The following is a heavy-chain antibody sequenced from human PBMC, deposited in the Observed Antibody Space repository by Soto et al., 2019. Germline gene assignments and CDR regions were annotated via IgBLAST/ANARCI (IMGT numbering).Heavy chain of an antibody. CDR3: ARDIGFDYVN. CDR2: IKEDGSEI. V-gene: IGHV3-7*01. Sequence: GASVRLSCAASGFNSMSYWMSWVRQAPGKGLEWVASIKEDGSEIYYLHSVRGRFSISRDSAGNALHLPMNYLSADDTGVYFCARDIGFDYVNWGQGTLVTVSS. CDR1: GFNSMSYW. D-gene: IGHD3-16*01. J-gene: IGHJ4*02.